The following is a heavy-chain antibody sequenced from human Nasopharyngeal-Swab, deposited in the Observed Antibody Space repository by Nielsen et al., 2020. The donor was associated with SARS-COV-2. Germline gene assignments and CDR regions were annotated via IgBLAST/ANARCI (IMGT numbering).Heavy chain of an antibody. CDR3: ARDRGSYGAYYYGMDV. Sequence: GESLKISCAASGFTFSSYSMNWVRQAPGKGLEWVSYISSSSTIYYADSVKGRFTISRDNAKNSLYLQMNSLRDEDTAVYYCARDRGSYGAYYYGMDVWGQGTTVTVSS. V-gene: IGHV3-48*02. J-gene: IGHJ6*02. CDR2: ISSSSTI. D-gene: IGHD5-18*01. CDR1: GFTFSSYS.